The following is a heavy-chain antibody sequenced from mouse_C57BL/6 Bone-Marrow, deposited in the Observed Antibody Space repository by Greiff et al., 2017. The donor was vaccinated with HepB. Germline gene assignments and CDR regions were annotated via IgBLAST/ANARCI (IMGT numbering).Heavy chain of an antibody. CDR1: GYTFNDYE. V-gene: IGHV1-15*01. CDR3: TRSEDGYYFYYAMDY. Sequence: VKLMESGAELVRPGASVTLSCKASGYTFNDYEMHWVKQTPVHGLEWIGAIDPETGGTAYNQKFKGKAILTADKSSSTAYRELRSLTSEDSAVYYCTRSEDGYYFYYAMDYWGQGTSVTVSS. CDR2: IDPETGGT. D-gene: IGHD2-3*01. J-gene: IGHJ4*01.